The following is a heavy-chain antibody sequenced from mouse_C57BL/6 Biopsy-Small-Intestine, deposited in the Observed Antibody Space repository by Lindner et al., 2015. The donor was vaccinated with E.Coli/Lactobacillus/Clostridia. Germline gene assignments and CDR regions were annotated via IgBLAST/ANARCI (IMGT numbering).Heavy chain of an antibody. V-gene: IGHV1-22*01. Sequence: VQLQESGPELVKPGASVKMSRKTSGYTFTDYNIHWVKQSPGKSLEWVGYINPKSGGTTYNQKFKGKATLTVDKSSSTAYMDLRSLTSEDSSVYYCAAYGYDFDYWGQGTTLTVSS. J-gene: IGHJ2*01. CDR1: GYTFTDYN. CDR3: AAYGYDFDY. D-gene: IGHD2-2*01. CDR2: INPKSGGT.